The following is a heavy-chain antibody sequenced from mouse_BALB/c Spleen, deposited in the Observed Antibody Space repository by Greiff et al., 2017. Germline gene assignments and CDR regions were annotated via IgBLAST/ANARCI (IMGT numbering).Heavy chain of an antibody. CDR1: GFTFSSYA. D-gene: IGHD2-4*01. V-gene: IGHV5-9-3*01. Sequence: EVQVVESGGGLVKPGGSLKLSCAASGFTFSSYAMSWVRQTPEKRLEWVATISSGGSYTYYPDSVKGRFTISRDNAKNTLYLQMSSLKSEDTAMYYCARAITYFDYWGQGTTLTVSS. CDR3: ARAITYFDY. J-gene: IGHJ2*01. CDR2: ISSGGSYT.